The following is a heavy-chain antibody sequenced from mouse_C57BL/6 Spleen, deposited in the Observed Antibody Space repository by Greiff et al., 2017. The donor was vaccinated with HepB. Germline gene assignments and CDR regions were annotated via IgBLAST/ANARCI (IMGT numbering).Heavy chain of an antibody. CDR3: ARENYGRSTGYYDV. V-gene: IGHV3-1*01. CDR2: ISYSGST. J-gene: IGHJ1*01. D-gene: IGHD1-1*01. CDR1: GYSITSGYD. Sequence: EVKLQESGPGMVKPSQSLSLPCTVTGYSITSGYDWPWIRHFPGTKLGCMASISYSGSTNYNPYLNSQTSFTHDTSKNHSFLKLNSVTTEDTATYYCARENYGRSTGYYDVWGPGTTVTVSS.